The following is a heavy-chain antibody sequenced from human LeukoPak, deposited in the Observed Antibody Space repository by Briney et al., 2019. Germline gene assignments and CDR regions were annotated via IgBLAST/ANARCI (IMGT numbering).Heavy chain of an antibody. CDR1: GYRFTDYW. CDR3: ARGAAGTTPDYYYFGLDV. D-gene: IGHD1-7*01. CDR2: IYPGYSDT. V-gene: IGHV5-51*01. Sequence: GESLKISCKGSGYRFTDYWIGWVRKMPGKGLEWMGIIYPGYSDTRYSPSFQGQVTISADKSINTAHLQWSSLKASDTAMYYCARGAAGTTPDYYYFGLDVWGQGTTVKVSS. J-gene: IGHJ6*02.